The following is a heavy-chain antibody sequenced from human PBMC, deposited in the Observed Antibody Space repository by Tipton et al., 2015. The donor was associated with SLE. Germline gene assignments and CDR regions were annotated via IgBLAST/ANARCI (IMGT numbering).Heavy chain of an antibody. J-gene: IGHJ5*02. CDR3: ATSGYEFLNWFDP. Sequence: TLSLTCTVAADSFTHYHWSWIRQPPGKGLEWIGHVHSSGSTNYNPSLKSRVTISLDTSKNQFSLRMTSVTAADTAVYYCATSGYEFLNWFDPWGQGTPVTVSS. CDR1: ADSFTHYH. CDR2: VHSSGST. V-gene: IGHV4-59*01. D-gene: IGHD5-12*01.